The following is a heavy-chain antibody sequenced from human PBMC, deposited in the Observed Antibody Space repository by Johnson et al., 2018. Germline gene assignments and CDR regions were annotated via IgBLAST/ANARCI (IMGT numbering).Heavy chain of an antibody. CDR1: GGSISSYY. CDR3: ARAERGYSYGFVGYYYYMDV. D-gene: IGHD5-18*01. J-gene: IGHJ6*03. Sequence: QVQLQESGPGLVKPAETLSLTCTVSGGSISSYYWSWIRQPPGKGLEWIGYSYYSGSTNYNPSLKSRVTISVDTSKNQFSLKLSSVTAADTAVYYCARAERGYSYGFVGYYYYMDVWGKGTTVTVSS. CDR2: SYYSGST. V-gene: IGHV4-59*01.